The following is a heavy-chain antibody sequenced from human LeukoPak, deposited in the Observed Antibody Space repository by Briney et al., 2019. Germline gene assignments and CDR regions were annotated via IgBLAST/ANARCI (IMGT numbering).Heavy chain of an antibody. D-gene: IGHD3-16*01. Sequence: GASVKVSCKASGSTFTTYGISWVRQAPGQGLEWMGWISTYNGNTNYAQNLQGRVTMTTDTSTRTASMELRNLRSDDTAVYYCARADRGGGYYYYYYYMDVWGKGTTVTISS. CDR1: GSTFTTYG. CDR3: ARADRGGGYYYYYYYMDV. J-gene: IGHJ6*03. CDR2: ISTYNGNT. V-gene: IGHV1-18*01.